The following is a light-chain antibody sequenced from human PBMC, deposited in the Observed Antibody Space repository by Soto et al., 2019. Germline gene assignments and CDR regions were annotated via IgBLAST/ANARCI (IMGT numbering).Light chain of an antibody. Sequence: QSVLTQPASVSGSPGQSITISCTGTNSDVGAHNFVSWYQQHPGKAPKLVIYEVTYRPSGVSDRFLGSKSGNTASLTISGLQADDEGDYYCSSYATGNTYVFGSGTKLTVL. CDR3: SSYATGNTYV. CDR2: EVT. J-gene: IGLJ1*01. V-gene: IGLV2-14*01. CDR1: NSDVGAHNF.